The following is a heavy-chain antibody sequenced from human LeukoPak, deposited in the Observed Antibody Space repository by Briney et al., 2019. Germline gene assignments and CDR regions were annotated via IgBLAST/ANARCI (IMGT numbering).Heavy chain of an antibody. Sequence: ASVKVSCKASGYIFTGYYMHWVRQAPGQGLEWMGWINPNSGDTNYAQKFQGRVTMTRDTSISTAYMELSRLRSDDTAVYYCARPIRGVIGYWFDPWGQGTLVTVSS. D-gene: IGHD3-10*01. CDR3: ARPIRGVIGYWFDP. V-gene: IGHV1-2*02. J-gene: IGHJ5*02. CDR1: GYIFTGYY. CDR2: INPNSGDT.